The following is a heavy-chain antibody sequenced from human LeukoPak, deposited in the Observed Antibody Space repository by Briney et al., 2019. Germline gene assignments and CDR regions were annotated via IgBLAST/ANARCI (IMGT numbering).Heavy chain of an antibody. CDR1: GFIFTNYW. D-gene: IGHD3-10*01. V-gene: IGHV5-51*01. CDR3: ARQSRDGSKNRGYYFDY. J-gene: IGHJ4*02. CDR2: IYPADSDT. Sequence: GESLKISCQVSGFIFTNYWIGWVRQLPGKGLESMGLIYPADSDTTYSPSFQGQVTISADRSISTVYLQWSSLKASDTAMYYCARQSRDGSKNRGYYFDYWGQGTLVTVSS.